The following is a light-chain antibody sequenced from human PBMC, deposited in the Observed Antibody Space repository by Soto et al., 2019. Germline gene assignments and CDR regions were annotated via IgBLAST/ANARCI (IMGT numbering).Light chain of an antibody. CDR2: DAS. Sequence: DIQMTQSPSTLSASVGDRVTITCRASQTITTWLAWYQQKPWKAPNLLIYDASSLKSGAKSRFRGSGYGTEFTLTISSLLPDDFATYYCHQYHSYPWTLGQGTXV. CDR3: HQYHSYPWT. V-gene: IGKV1-5*01. CDR1: QTITTW. J-gene: IGKJ1*01.